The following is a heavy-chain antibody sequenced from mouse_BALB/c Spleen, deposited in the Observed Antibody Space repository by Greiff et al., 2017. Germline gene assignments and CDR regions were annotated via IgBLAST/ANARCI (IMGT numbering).Heavy chain of an antibody. J-gene: IGHJ4*01. D-gene: IGHD1-1*01. Sequence: VQLQQSGPGLVQPSQSLSITCTVSGFSLTSYGVHWVRQSPGKGLEWLGVIWSGGSTDYNAAFISRLSISKDNSKSQVFFKMNSLQANDTAIYYCAAHYYGSSPYAMDYWGQGTSVTVSS. CDR2: IWSGGST. CDR1: GFSLTSYG. V-gene: IGHV2-2*02. CDR3: AAHYYGSSPYAMDY.